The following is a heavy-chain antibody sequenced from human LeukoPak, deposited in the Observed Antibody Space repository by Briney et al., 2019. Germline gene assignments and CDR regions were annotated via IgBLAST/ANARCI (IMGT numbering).Heavy chain of an antibody. CDR2: INHRGSS. V-gene: IGHV4-34*01. D-gene: IGHD6-13*01. Sequence: SETLSLTCAVYGGSFSGYYWSWIRQPPGKGLEWIGEINHRGSSNYNPSLKSRVTISVDTSKNQFSLKLSSVTAADTAVYYCARTPPYSSTWNYYYYMDFWGKGTTVTVSS. J-gene: IGHJ6*03. CDR1: GGSFSGYY. CDR3: ARTPPYSSTWNYYYYMDF.